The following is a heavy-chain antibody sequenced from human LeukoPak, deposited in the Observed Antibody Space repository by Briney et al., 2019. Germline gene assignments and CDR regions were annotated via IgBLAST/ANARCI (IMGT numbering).Heavy chain of an antibody. CDR2: IFYSGHS. J-gene: IGHJ4*02. CDR3: ARIDPIGSFDQ. V-gene: IGHV4-59*12. D-gene: IGHD3-16*02. CDR1: GGFNIRYY. Sequence: PSETLSLACSVSGGFNIRYYWSWVRQPLGKGVEWLGHIFYSGHSNYNASLTSRIRMSVDTSKAQFSLELASVIAADTAVYYCARIDPIGSFDQWGPRILVTVSS.